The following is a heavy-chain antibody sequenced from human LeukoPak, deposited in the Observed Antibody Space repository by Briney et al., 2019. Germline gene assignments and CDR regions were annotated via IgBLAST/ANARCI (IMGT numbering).Heavy chain of an antibody. CDR1: GYTVTSYG. V-gene: IGHV1-18*01. Sequence: ASLKISCKASGYTVTSYGVRWVRQGPGQGLEWMGWISAYNGNTNYAQKLQGRVTMTTDTSTSTAYMELRSLRSDDTAVYYCARDHSSGYYHFDYWGQGTLVTVSS. D-gene: IGHD3-22*01. J-gene: IGHJ4*02. CDR3: ARDHSSGYYHFDY. CDR2: ISAYNGNT.